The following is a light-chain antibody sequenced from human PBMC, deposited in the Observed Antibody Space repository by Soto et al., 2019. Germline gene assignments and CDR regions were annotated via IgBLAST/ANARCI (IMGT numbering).Light chain of an antibody. CDR1: QGIIDY. CDR3: QRYNTAPQT. V-gene: IGKV1-27*01. Sequence: DIQMTQSPSSLSASVGDRVTITCRASQGIIDYVAWFQQKPGKAPQLLIYAASTLHSGVPSRFSGSGAGTDFSLTISSLQPEDAATYYCQRYNTAPQTFGPGTKEEIK. J-gene: IGKJ1*01. CDR2: AAS.